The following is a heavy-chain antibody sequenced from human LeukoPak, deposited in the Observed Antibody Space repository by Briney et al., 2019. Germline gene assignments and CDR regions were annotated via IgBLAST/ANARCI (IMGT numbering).Heavy chain of an antibody. Sequence: PSGTLSLTCAVSGGSISSSYWWSWVRQPPGKGLEWIGEIHHSGSTKYNPSLKSRVTISVGKSKNQFSLKLSSVTAADTAVYYCAPSPCSGDSCYRFDFWGQGTQVTVSS. CDR2: IHHSGST. CDR3: APSPCSGDSCYRFDF. CDR1: GGSISSSYW. J-gene: IGHJ4*02. D-gene: IGHD2-15*01. V-gene: IGHV4-4*02.